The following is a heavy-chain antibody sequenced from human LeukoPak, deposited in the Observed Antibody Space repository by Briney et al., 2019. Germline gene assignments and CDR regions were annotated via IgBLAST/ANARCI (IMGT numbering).Heavy chain of an antibody. CDR2: ISSSSSYI. V-gene: IGHV3-21*01. Sequence: PGGSLRLSCAASGFTFSSYSMNWVRQAPGKGLEWVSSISSSSSYIYYADSVKGRFTISRDNAKNSLYLQMNSLRAEDTAVYYCARDVKAKSPLRRDGYSRGYYYYGMDVWGQGTTVTVSS. J-gene: IGHJ6*02. D-gene: IGHD5-24*01. CDR3: ARDVKAKSPLRRDGYSRGYYYYGMDV. CDR1: GFTFSSYS.